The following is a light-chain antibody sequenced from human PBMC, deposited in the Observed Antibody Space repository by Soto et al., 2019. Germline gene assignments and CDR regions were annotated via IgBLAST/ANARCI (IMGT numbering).Light chain of an antibody. CDR1: QSVSSN. V-gene: IGKV3-15*01. J-gene: IGKJ4*01. Sequence: EIVMTQSPATLSVSPGERATLSCRASQSVSSNLAWYQQKPGQTPKPLIYVASTRATGIPARFSGSGSGTEFTLTISSLQSEDFAVYYCQQYNVWPITFGGGTKVEFK. CDR2: VAS. CDR3: QQYNVWPIT.